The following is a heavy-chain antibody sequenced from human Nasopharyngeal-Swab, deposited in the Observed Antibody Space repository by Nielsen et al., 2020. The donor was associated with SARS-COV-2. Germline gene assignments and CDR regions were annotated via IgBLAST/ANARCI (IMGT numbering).Heavy chain of an antibody. CDR2: ISYDGSNK. Sequence: GESLKISCAASGFTFSSYGMHWVRQAPGKGLEWVAVISYDGSNKYYADSVKGRFTISRDNSKNTLYLQMNSLRAEDTAVYYCARDVDYYDSSGYYFEYFQHWGQGTLVTVSS. J-gene: IGHJ1*01. CDR1: GFTFSSYG. D-gene: IGHD3-22*01. CDR3: ARDVDYYDSSGYYFEYFQH. V-gene: IGHV3-30*03.